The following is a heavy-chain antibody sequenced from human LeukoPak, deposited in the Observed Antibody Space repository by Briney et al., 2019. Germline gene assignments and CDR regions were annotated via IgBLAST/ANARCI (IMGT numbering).Heavy chain of an antibody. CDR3: ARDNDCSGGSCGGWFDP. V-gene: IGHV3-11*05. CDR2: ISSSSYT. CDR1: GFTFSDYY. D-gene: IGHD2-15*01. J-gene: IGHJ5*02. Sequence: GGSLRLSCAASGFTFSDYYMGWIRQAPGKGLEWVSYISSSSYTNYADSVKGRFTISRDNAKNSLYLQMNSLRAEDTAVYYCARDNDCSGGSCGGWFDPWGQGTLVTVSS.